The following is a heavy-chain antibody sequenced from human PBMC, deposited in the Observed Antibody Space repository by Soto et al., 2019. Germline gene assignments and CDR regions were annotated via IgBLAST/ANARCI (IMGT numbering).Heavy chain of an antibody. V-gene: IGHV1-24*01. CDR3: ATDLGITGLDVYY. D-gene: IGHD1-20*01. J-gene: IGHJ4*02. Sequence: RASVKVSCKVSGYTLTELSMHWVRQAPGKGLEWMGGFDPEDGETIYAQKFQGRVTMTEDTSTDTAYMELSSLRSEDTAVYYCATDLGITGLDVYYWGQGTLVTVSS. CDR1: GYTLTELS. CDR2: FDPEDGET.